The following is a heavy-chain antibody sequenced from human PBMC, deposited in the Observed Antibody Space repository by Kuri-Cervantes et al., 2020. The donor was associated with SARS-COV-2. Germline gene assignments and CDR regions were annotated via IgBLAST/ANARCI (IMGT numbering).Heavy chain of an antibody. CDR1: GFTLSSYA. D-gene: IGHD1-1*01. V-gene: IGHV3-30*01. CDR2: ISYDGSNK. CDR3: ASGTGTST. J-gene: IGHJ5*02. Sequence: GGSLRLSWAASGFTLSSYAMHWVRQAPGMGLEWVAVISYDGSNKYYADSVKGRFTVSRDKSKNTLYLQMNSLRAEDTAVYYCASGTGTSTWGQGTLVTVAS.